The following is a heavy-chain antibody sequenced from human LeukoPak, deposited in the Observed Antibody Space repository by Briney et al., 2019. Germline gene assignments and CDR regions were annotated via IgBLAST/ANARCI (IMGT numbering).Heavy chain of an antibody. CDR3: ARHGSDWTFDY. Sequence: TSETLSLTCTVSGGSISTYYWSWIRQPPGRGLEWIGYIYYNGSPNFSPSLRSRVTMSLDTSKNQFSLSLSSVTVADTAVYYCARHGSDWTFDYWGQGTLVTVSS. CDR2: IYYNGSP. CDR1: GGSISTYY. J-gene: IGHJ4*02. D-gene: IGHD6-19*01. V-gene: IGHV4-59*08.